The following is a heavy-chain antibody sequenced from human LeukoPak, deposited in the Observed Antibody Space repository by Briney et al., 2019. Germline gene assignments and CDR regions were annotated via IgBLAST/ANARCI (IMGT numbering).Heavy chain of an antibody. Sequence: PGGSLRLSCVASGFTFNTYNMNWVRQAPGKGLEWVSSITSSSSYIYYADSVKGRFTISRDNAKSSLYLQMNSLRDEDTAVYYCARDPYSGNYGDYYYYYMDVWGKGTTVTTSS. J-gene: IGHJ6*03. CDR2: ITSSSSYI. CDR3: ARDPYSGNYGDYYYYYMDV. CDR1: GFTFNTYN. D-gene: IGHD1-26*01. V-gene: IGHV3-21*01.